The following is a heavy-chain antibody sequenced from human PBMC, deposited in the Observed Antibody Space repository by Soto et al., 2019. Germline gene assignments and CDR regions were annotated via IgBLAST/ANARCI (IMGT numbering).Heavy chain of an antibody. CDR3: ARGDFWSGKNYYGMDV. Sequence: QVQLVQSGAEVKKPGASVKVSCKASGYTFTSYGISWVRQAPGQGLEWMGWISAYNGNTNYAQKLQGRVTMTTDTSTSTAYMELRSLRPDDTAVYYCARGDFWSGKNYYGMDVWGQGTTVTVSS. CDR2: ISAYNGNT. V-gene: IGHV1-18*01. CDR1: GYTFTSYG. J-gene: IGHJ6*02. D-gene: IGHD3-3*01.